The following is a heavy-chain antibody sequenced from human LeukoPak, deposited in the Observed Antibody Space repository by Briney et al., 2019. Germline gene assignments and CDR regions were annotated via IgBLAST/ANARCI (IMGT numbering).Heavy chain of an antibody. CDR1: GFTFSDST. Sequence: GGSLRLSCAASGFTFSDSTMNWVRQASGKGLEWVASINSAGSTTHYADSVKGRLTISRDNARNSLYLQLNSLRGEDTAVYYCVRGATREYRRQATMLSVSS. V-gene: IGHV3-21*01. J-gene: IGHJ4*02. CDR2: INSAGSTT. CDR3: VRGATREY. D-gene: IGHD1-26*01.